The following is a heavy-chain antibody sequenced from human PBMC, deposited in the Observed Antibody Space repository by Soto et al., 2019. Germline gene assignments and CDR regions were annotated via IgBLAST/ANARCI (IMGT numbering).Heavy chain of an antibody. Sequence: QVQLVESGGGVVQPGRSLRLSCAASGFTFSSYGMHWVRQAPGKGLEWVAVISYDGSNKYYADSVKGRFTISRDNSKNTLYLQMNSLRAEDTAVYYCAKALWEYYDSSGPFDYWGQGTLVTVSS. CDR1: GFTFSSYG. CDR2: ISYDGSNK. D-gene: IGHD3-22*01. CDR3: AKALWEYYDSSGPFDY. V-gene: IGHV3-30*18. J-gene: IGHJ4*02.